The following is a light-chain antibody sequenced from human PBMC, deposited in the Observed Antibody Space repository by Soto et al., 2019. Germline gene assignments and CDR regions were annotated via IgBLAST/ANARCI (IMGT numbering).Light chain of an antibody. CDR2: DVS. Sequence: QSVLSQPASGSGSPGQSITISCTGTSSDIGGYNYVSWYQQYPGKAPKLLIYDVSDRPSGVSSRFSGSKSGNTASLTISGLQAEDEGDYYCSSYSGSGTLVVFGGGTKLTVL. J-gene: IGLJ2*01. CDR1: SSDIGGYNY. CDR3: SSYSGSGTLVV. V-gene: IGLV2-14*03.